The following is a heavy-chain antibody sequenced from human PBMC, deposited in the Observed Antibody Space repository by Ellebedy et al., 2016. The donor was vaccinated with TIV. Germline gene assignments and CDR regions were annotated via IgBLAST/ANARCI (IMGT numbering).Heavy chain of an antibody. D-gene: IGHD2-8*01. CDR1: GFTFSSYS. CDR2: ISSSSSYI. J-gene: IGHJ6*02. V-gene: IGHV3-21*01. Sequence: GESLKISXAASGFTFSSYSMNWVRQAPGKGLEWVSSISSSSSYIYYADSVKGRFTISRDNAKNSLYLQMNSLRAEDTAVYYCARDHGRKKGIVLMVSTSGMDVWGQGTTVTVSS. CDR3: ARDHGRKKGIVLMVSTSGMDV.